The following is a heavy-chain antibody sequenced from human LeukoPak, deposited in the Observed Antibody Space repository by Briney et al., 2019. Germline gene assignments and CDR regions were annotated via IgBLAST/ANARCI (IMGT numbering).Heavy chain of an antibody. V-gene: IGHV1-69*05. Sequence: ASVKVSCKASGDTFINYDVTWVRQAPGQGLEWMGRIIPVFDTAKYAQNFQGRVTMTTDESSSTAYTELYSLRSEDTAVYYCALSAEKQLVYFDFWGQGTLVTVSS. J-gene: IGHJ4*02. CDR2: IIPVFDTA. D-gene: IGHD6-13*01. CDR3: ALSAEKQLVYFDF. CDR1: GDTFINYD.